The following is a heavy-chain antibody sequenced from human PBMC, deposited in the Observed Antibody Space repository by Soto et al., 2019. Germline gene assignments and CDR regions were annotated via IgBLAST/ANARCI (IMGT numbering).Heavy chain of an antibody. CDR2: ISTSTSYT. V-gene: IGHV3-21*01. J-gene: IGHJ4*02. D-gene: IGHD6-19*01. CDR1: GFTFSAYS. CDR3: AREGSSGWYFDN. Sequence: EVQLVESGGGLVKPGGSLRLSCAASGFTFSAYSINLVRQAPGKGLEWVSSISTSTSYTYYADSVKGRFTISRDNAKNSLYLQMNSLRAEDTAVYYCAREGSSGWYFDNWGQGALVTVSS.